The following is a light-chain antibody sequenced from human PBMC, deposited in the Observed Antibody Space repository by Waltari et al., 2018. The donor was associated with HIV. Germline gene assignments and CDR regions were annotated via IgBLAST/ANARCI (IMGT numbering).Light chain of an antibody. Sequence: QSALTQPASVSGSPGQSITISCTETSSDVGNSNLVSWYQQFTGKAPKLLIYEVTKRPSGVSSRFSGSKSGTSASLAISGLQSEDEADYYCATWDDSLNGHVVFGGGTKLTVL. CDR3: ATWDDSLNGHVV. J-gene: IGLJ2*01. V-gene: IGLV2-14*02. CDR1: SSDVGNSNL. CDR2: EVT.